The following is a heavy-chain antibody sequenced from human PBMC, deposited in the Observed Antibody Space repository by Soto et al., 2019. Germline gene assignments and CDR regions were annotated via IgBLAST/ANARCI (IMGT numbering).Heavy chain of an antibody. J-gene: IGHJ2*01. CDR3: ARGTKGAGCWNFDL. D-gene: IGHD3-10*01. V-gene: IGHV1-18*01. CDR1: GYTLDTHA. CDR2: IGAIGYGDGT. Sequence: QVQVVQSEVEVKRPGASVRISCKASGYTLDTHAMTLVRQAPGQGLEWMGWIGAIGYGDGTNYARKFQGRLTMARDTSPNTFYLDLRSLRSCDKAVYYCARGTKGAGCWNFDLWGRGTLVVVSS.